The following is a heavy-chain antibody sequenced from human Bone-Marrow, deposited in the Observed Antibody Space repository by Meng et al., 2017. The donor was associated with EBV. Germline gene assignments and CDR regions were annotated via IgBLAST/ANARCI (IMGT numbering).Heavy chain of an antibody. Sequence: EVQLVESGGGLVQPGGSLGLSCAVSGFIFSDYYMDWVRQTPGKGLEWVGRIKIKADSYSTEYGASVKGRFTISRDDSKDSLYLQMNNLKTEDTALYYCARDNWGSYDYWGQGTLVTVSS. V-gene: IGHV3-72*01. CDR1: GFIFSDYY. CDR3: ARDNWGSYDY. J-gene: IGHJ4*02. D-gene: IGHD1-26*01. CDR2: IKIKADSYST.